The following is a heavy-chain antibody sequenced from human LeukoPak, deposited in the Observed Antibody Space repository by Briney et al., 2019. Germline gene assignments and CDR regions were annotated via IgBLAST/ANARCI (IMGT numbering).Heavy chain of an antibody. Sequence: PSETLSLTCTVSGGSISSYYWSWIRQPPGKGLEWIGYIYYSGSTNYNPSLKSRVTISVDTSKNRFSLKLSSVTAADTAVYYCASTYYYDSSGYYYVFDYWGQGTLVTVSS. J-gene: IGHJ4*02. V-gene: IGHV4-59*01. CDR1: GGSISSYY. CDR2: IYYSGST. D-gene: IGHD3-22*01. CDR3: ASTYYYDSSGYYYVFDY.